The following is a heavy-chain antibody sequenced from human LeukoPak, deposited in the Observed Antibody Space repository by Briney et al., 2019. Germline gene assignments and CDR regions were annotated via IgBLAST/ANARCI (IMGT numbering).Heavy chain of an antibody. J-gene: IGHJ4*02. CDR3: AKDIMITFGGVVPYYFDY. Sequence: GGSLRLSCAASGFTFSSYAMSWVRQAPGKGLEWVSAISGSGGSTYYADSVKGRFTISRDNSKNTLYLQMNSLRAEDTDVYYCAKDIMITFGGVVPYYFDYWGQGTLVTVSS. V-gene: IGHV3-23*01. CDR2: ISGSGGST. D-gene: IGHD3-16*01. CDR1: GFTFSSYA.